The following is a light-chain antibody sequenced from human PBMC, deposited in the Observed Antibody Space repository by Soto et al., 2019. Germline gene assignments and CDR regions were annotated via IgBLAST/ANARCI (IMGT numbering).Light chain of an antibody. J-gene: IGLJ3*02. Sequence: QSALTQSPSASATPGQRVTFSCSGSTSSIGSNYVYWYQQLPGTAPKLLIYRSNQRPSGVPDRFSASKSGTSASLAISGLRSEDEAEYYCATWDDSLSGWVFGGGTKLTVL. CDR1: TSSIGSNY. CDR3: ATWDDSLSGWV. V-gene: IGLV1-47*01. CDR2: RSN.